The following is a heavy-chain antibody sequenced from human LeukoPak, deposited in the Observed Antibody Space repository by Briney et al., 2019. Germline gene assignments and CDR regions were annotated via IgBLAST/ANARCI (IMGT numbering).Heavy chain of an antibody. CDR1: GLSISSHG. CDR3: AKTFGSGSGS. D-gene: IGHD3-10*01. Sequence: PGGSLRLSCAASGLSISSHGMRWVRQAPGKGLEWVSASSVGGGNTYYADSVKGRFTISRDNSKDTLYLQMNSLRAEDTAVYYCAKTFGSGSGSWGQGTLVTVSS. J-gene: IGHJ5*02. V-gene: IGHV3-23*01. CDR2: SSVGGGNT.